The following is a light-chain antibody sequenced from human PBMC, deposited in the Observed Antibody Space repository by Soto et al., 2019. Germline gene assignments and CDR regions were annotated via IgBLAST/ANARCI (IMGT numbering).Light chain of an antibody. CDR3: QQYHIWPYT. Sequence: EVVMTQSPATLSLSAGERATLSCRASESVRSKVAWYQQKPGQAPRLLIYGSSTRATGIPDRFRGSGSGTEYTLTISSLQSEDFAVYFCQQYHIWPYTLGQGTKVDIK. J-gene: IGKJ2*01. CDR1: ESVRSK. CDR2: GSS. V-gene: IGKV3-15*01.